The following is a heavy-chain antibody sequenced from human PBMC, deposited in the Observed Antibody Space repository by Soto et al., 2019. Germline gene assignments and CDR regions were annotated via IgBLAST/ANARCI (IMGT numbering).Heavy chain of an antibody. CDR2: IRGYSGKT. D-gene: IGHD2-2*01. V-gene: IGHV1-18*04. Sequence: QVQLVQSGAEVKKPGASVKVSCKASGYTFATYGITWVRQAPGQGLEWMGWIRGYSGKTNYAQNFQGRVTMTTDTSTSTAYMELRSLTSDDTAIYYCARLRYQELESWFDPWGQGTLVIVSS. J-gene: IGHJ5*02. CDR1: GYTFATYG. CDR3: ARLRYQELESWFDP.